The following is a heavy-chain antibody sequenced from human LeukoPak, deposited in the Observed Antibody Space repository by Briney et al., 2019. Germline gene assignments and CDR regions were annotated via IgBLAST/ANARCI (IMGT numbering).Heavy chain of an antibody. CDR2: IYSGGST. Sequence: GGSLRLSCAASGFTVSSNYMSWVRQAPGKGLEWVSVIYSGGSTYYADSVKGRFTISRDNSKNTLYLQMNSLRAEDTAVYYCARGGVDCGGAFDIWGQGTMVTVSS. CDR3: ARGGVDCGGAFDI. V-gene: IGHV3-53*01. CDR1: GFTVSSNY. D-gene: IGHD2-21*01. J-gene: IGHJ3*02.